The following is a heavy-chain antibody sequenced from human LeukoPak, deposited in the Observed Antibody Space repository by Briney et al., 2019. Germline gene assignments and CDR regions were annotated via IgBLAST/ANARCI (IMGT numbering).Heavy chain of an antibody. D-gene: IGHD1-14*01. CDR3: AIEYFGKTKTAFDI. Sequence: ASVKVSCKTSGYTFTDYNIHWVRHAPGQGLEWMWWINPNSTNTNYAQKLPGRVTFTRYTYLGIDYMELRGLTSEDAALYFSAIEYFGKTKTAFDIWGQGTLVAVSS. J-gene: IGHJ3*02. CDR2: INPNSTNT. V-gene: IGHV1-8*03. CDR1: GYTFTDYN.